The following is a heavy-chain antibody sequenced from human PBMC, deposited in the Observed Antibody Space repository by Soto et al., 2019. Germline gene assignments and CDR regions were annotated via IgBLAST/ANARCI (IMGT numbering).Heavy chain of an antibody. V-gene: IGHV3-23*01. CDR2: ISASGDNS. Sequence: XESLRVSCAASGFTFSTYAMSWVRQAPGKGLEWLVGISASGDNSYYADSVKGRFTISRDNSKGTLYLQMNNLRAEDTAVYYCADGGEWSFNFVYWGQGTLVTVSS. D-gene: IGHD3-3*01. CDR1: GFTFSTYA. J-gene: IGHJ4*02. CDR3: ADGGEWSFNFVY.